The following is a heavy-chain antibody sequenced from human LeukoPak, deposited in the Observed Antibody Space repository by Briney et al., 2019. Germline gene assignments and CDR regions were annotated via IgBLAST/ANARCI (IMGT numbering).Heavy chain of an antibody. V-gene: IGHV3-74*01. CDR1: GFTFSTYW. CDR3: ASSGRAQAGYTWFAP. Sequence: GGSLRLSCAASGFTFSTYWMHWVRQAPGKGLVWVSRIGSDGISTNYADSVQGRFTISRDNAKNTLYLQMNSLRAEDTAVYYCASSGRAQAGYTWFAPWGQGTLVTVSS. J-gene: IGHJ5*02. D-gene: IGHD3-10*01. CDR2: IGSDGIST.